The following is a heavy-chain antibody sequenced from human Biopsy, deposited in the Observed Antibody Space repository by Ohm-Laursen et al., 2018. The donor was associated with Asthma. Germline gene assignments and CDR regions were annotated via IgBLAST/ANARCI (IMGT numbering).Heavy chain of an antibody. V-gene: IGHV3-11*01. D-gene: IGHD6-19*01. CDR3: ARDSYSSGLYDDFES. CDR2: INGKSNSI. CDR1: GFTFSDYY. Sequence: SLRLSCAASGFTFSDYYMSWIRQAPGEGLEWISYINGKSNSIEYADSVKGRFTISRDNAKNSLYLQMNSLRAEDTAVYYCARDSYSSGLYDDFESWGQGTLVTVS. J-gene: IGHJ4*02.